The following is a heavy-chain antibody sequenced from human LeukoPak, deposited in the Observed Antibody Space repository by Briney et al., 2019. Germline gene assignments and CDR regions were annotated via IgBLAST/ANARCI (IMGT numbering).Heavy chain of an antibody. CDR2: IYYSGST. Sequence: SETLSLTCTVSGGSLSSYYWSWIRQPPGKGLEGIGYIYYSGSTNYNPSLKSRVTISVDTSKNQFSLKLSSVTAADTAVYYCARGGVATIIPFDYWGQGTLVTVSS. V-gene: IGHV4-59*01. D-gene: IGHD5-24*01. CDR3: ARGGVATIIPFDY. J-gene: IGHJ4*02. CDR1: GGSLSSYY.